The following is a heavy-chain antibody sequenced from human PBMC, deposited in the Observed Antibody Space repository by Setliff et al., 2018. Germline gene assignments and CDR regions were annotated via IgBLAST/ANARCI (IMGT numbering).Heavy chain of an antibody. D-gene: IGHD3-22*01. CDR3: ARYDSSGYHYYYGMDV. CDR2: IYPGDSDT. CDR1: GYRFTSYW. Sequence: PGASLKISCKGSGYRFTSYWIGWVRQMPGKGLEWMGIIYPGDSDTKYSPSFQGQVTISADKSISTAYLQWSSLKASDTAMYYCARYDSSGYHYYYGMDVWGQGTTVTVSS. V-gene: IGHV5-51*01. J-gene: IGHJ6*02.